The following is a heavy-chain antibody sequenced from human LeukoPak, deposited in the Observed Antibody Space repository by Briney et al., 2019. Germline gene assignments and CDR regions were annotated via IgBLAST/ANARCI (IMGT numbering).Heavy chain of an antibody. J-gene: IGHJ6*02. Sequence: SETLSLTCTVSGGSISSSSYYWGWIRQPPGKGLEWIGSIYYSGSTYYNPSLKSRVTMSADTSKNQFSLKLSSVTAADTALYYCARRGKNYYGMDVWGQGTTVTVSS. CDR2: IYYSGST. V-gene: IGHV4-39*01. CDR3: ARRGKNYYGMDV. CDR1: GGSISSSSYY. D-gene: IGHD1-1*01.